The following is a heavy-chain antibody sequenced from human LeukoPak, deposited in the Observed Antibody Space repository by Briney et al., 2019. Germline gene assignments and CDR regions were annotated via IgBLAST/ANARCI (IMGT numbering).Heavy chain of an antibody. D-gene: IGHD3-22*01. V-gene: IGHV3-23*01. CDR3: AKDLRGYYYDSSADY. Sequence: GGSLRLSCAASGFTFSSYAMSRVRQAPGKGLEWVSAISGSGGSTYYADSVKGRFTISRDNSKNTLYLQMNSLRAEDTAVYYCAKDLRGYYYDSSADYWGQGTLVTVSS. CDR1: GFTFSSYA. J-gene: IGHJ4*02. CDR2: ISGSGGST.